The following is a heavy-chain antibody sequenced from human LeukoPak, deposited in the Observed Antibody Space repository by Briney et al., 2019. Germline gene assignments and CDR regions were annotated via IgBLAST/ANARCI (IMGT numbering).Heavy chain of an antibody. V-gene: IGHV4-31*03. Sequence: SETLSLTCTVSGGSISSGGYYWSWIRQHPGKGLEWIGYIYYSGSTYYNPSLKSRVAISVDTSKNQFSLKLSSVTAADTAVYYCAREASSSWIDPWGQGTLVTVSS. CDR3: AREASSSWIDP. CDR1: GGSISSGGYY. D-gene: IGHD6-13*01. CDR2: IYYSGST. J-gene: IGHJ5*02.